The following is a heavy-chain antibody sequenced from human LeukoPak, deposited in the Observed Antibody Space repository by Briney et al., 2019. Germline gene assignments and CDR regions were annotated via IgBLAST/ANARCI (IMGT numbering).Heavy chain of an antibody. Sequence: GFLRLSCAASGFTFSSYEMNWVRQAPGKGLEWVSYISSSGSTIYYADSVKGRFTISRDNAKNSLYLQMNSLRAEDTAVYYCARVDYGIACNWFDPWGQGTLVTVSS. V-gene: IGHV3-48*03. D-gene: IGHD4-17*01. CDR1: GFTFSSYE. J-gene: IGHJ5*02. CDR3: ARVDYGIACNWFDP. CDR2: ISSSGSTI.